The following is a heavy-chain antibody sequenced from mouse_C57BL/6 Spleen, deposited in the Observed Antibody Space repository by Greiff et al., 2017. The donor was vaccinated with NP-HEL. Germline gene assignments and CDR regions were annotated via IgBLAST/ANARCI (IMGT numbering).Heavy chain of an antibody. CDR1: GYTFTSYW. CDR3: VMVIYYFDY. Sequence: QVQLQQSGAELVMPGASVKLSCKASGYTFTSYWMHWVKQRPGQGLEWIGEIDPSDSYTNYNQKFKGKSTLTVDKSSSTAYMQLSSLTSEDSAVYYCVMVIYYFDYWGQGTTLTVSS. CDR2: IDPSDSYT. V-gene: IGHV1-69*01. D-gene: IGHD2-2*01. J-gene: IGHJ2*01.